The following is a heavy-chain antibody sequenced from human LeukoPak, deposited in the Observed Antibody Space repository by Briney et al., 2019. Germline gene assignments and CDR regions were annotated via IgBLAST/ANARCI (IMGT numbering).Heavy chain of an antibody. CDR1: GFTFGDYA. Sequence: GGSLRLSCTASGFTFGDYAMSWVRQAPGKGLEWVGFIRSKAYGGTTEYSASVKGRFTISRDDSKSIAYQQMNSLKTEDTAVYYCTIDKTPNRYWGQGTLVTVSS. CDR2: IRSKAYGGTT. J-gene: IGHJ4*02. V-gene: IGHV3-49*04. D-gene: IGHD1-14*01. CDR3: TIDKTPNRY.